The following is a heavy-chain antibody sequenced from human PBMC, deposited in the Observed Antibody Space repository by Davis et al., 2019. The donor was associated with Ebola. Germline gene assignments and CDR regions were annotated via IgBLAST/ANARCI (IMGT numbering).Heavy chain of an antibody. J-gene: IGHJ6*04. Sequence: AASVQVSCKASGYTFTSYGISWVRQAPGHGLEWMGWSSGYKGNTKYAQKFQGRVTMTTDTSTSTAYMELRSLRSDDTAVYYCARDLLGSYGRGYYYYGMDVWGKGTTVTVSS. V-gene: IGHV1-18*01. CDR3: ARDLLGSYGRGYYYYGMDV. D-gene: IGHD1-26*01. CDR2: SSGYKGNT. CDR1: GYTFTSYG.